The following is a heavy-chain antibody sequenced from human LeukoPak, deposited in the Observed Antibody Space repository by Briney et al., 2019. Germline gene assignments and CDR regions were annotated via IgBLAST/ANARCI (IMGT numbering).Heavy chain of an antibody. D-gene: IGHD2-21*02. CDR3: ARDHSVTGYWYFDL. J-gene: IGHJ2*01. Sequence: SQTLSLTCTVSGGSISSGDYSWSWVRQPPGKGLEWIGYIYHTGGTFYNPSLKSRVTMSADRSKNQFSLKLSSVTAADTAVYYCARDHSVTGYWYFDLWGRGTLVTVSS. V-gene: IGHV4-30-2*01. CDR1: GGSISSGDYS. CDR2: IYHTGGT.